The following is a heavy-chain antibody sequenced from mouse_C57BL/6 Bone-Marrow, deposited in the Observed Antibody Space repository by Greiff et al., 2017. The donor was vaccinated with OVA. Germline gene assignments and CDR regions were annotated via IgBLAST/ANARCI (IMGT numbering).Heavy chain of an antibody. CDR1: GYTFTEST. V-gene: IGHV1-62-2*01. Sequence: QVHVKQSGAALVKPGASVKLSCKASGYTFTESTIHWVKQRSGQGLEWIGWCYPGCGSIQYNEKFKDKATLPADNSASTVYMELSRLTSEDSAVYFCARHEDRGAMDDWGQGTSVTVSS. J-gene: IGHJ4*01. CDR2: CYPGCGSI. D-gene: IGHD3-1*01. CDR3: ARHEDRGAMDD.